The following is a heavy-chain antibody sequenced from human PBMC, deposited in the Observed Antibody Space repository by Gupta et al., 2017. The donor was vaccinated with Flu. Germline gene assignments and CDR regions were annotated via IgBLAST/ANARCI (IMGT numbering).Heavy chain of an antibody. J-gene: IGHJ4*02. D-gene: IGHD6-6*01. CDR3: ARIAGGQLVGWEVYFDY. CDR1: GYSISSGYY. V-gene: IGHV4-38-2*01. Sequence: QVQLQESGPGLVKPSETLSLTCAVSGYSISSGYYWGWIRQPPGKGLEWIGSIYHSGSTYYNPSRKSRVTISVDTSKNQFSLKLSSVTAADTAVYYCARIAGGQLVGWEVYFDYWGQGTLVTVSS. CDR2: IYHSGST.